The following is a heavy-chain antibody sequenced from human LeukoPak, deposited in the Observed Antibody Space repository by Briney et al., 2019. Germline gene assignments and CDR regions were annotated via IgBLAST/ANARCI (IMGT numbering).Heavy chain of an antibody. J-gene: IGHJ4*02. CDR3: ARHPSPTYYYDSSGLLFYY. D-gene: IGHD3-22*01. CDR1: GYSFTSYW. Sequence: GESLKISCKGSGYSFTSYWIGWVRQMPGKGLEWMGIIYPGDSDTRYSPSFQGQVTISADKSISTAYLQWSSLKASDTAMYYCARHPSPTYYYDSSGLLFYYWGQGTLVTVSS. V-gene: IGHV5-51*01. CDR2: IYPGDSDT.